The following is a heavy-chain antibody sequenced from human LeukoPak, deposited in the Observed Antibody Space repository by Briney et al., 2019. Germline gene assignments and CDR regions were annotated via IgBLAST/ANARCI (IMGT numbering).Heavy chain of an antibody. CDR3: ARSSRRYCSGGSCYSGVLGYLDY. Sequence: QTGGSLRLSCAASGFTFSSYNIKWVRQAPGKGLEWVSYISSSGGTISYADSVKGRFTISRDNAKNSLYLQMNSLRAEDTAVYYCARSSRRYCSGGSCYSGVLGYLDYWGQGTLVTVSS. D-gene: IGHD2-15*01. J-gene: IGHJ4*02. CDR1: GFTFSSYN. CDR2: ISSSGGTI. V-gene: IGHV3-48*01.